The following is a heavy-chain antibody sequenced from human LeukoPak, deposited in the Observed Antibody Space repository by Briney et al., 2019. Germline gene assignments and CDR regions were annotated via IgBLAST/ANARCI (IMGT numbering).Heavy chain of an antibody. CDR3: ARQAVAGTLFDY. Sequence: SETLSLTCTVSGGSISSSSYYWGWIRQPPGKGLERIGRIYYSGSTYYNPSLKSRVTISVDTSKNQFSLKLSSVTAADTAVYYCARQAVAGTLFDYWGQGTLVTVSS. D-gene: IGHD6-19*01. CDR1: GGSISSSSYY. J-gene: IGHJ4*02. V-gene: IGHV4-39*01. CDR2: IYYSGST.